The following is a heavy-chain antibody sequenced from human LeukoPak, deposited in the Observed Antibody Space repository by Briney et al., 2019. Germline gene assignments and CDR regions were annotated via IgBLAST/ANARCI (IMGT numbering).Heavy chain of an antibody. Sequence: ASVKVSCKASGFTFTSYYMHWVRQAPGQGLEWMGLINPSGTSTNYAQKFQGRVTMTRDTSTSTVYMELSSLRSEDTAVYYCAREFRGGYFDYWGQGTLATVSS. CDR3: AREFRGGYFDY. V-gene: IGHV1-46*01. J-gene: IGHJ4*02. CDR2: INPSGTST. D-gene: IGHD2-21*01. CDR1: GFTFTSYY.